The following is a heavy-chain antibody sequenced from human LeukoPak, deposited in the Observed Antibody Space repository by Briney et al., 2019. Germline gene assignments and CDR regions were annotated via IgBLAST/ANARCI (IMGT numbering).Heavy chain of an antibody. CDR3: ARLTAVVTFDY. D-gene: IGHD4-23*01. Sequence: GESLKISCKGSGYTFTNYWIGWVRQMPGKGLERMGIIYPGDSDTRYSPSFQGQVTISADKSINTAYLQWSSLKASDTAMYHCARLTAVVTFDYWGQGTLVTVSS. J-gene: IGHJ4*02. V-gene: IGHV5-51*01. CDR2: IYPGDSDT. CDR1: GYTFTNYW.